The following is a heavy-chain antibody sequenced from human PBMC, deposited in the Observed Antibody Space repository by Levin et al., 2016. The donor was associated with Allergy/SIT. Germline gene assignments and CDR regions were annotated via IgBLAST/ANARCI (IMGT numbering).Heavy chain of an antibody. D-gene: IGHD5-18*01. CDR3: AKPSPTAMADS. J-gene: IGHJ5*01. CDR2: INSDGSST. Sequence: GESLKISCAASGFTFSSYWMHWVRQAPGKGLVWVSRINSDGSSTSYADSVKGRFTISRDNAKNTLYLQMNSLRAEDTAVYYCAKPSPTAMADSWGQGTLVTVSS. CDR1: GFTFSSYW. V-gene: IGHV3-74*01.